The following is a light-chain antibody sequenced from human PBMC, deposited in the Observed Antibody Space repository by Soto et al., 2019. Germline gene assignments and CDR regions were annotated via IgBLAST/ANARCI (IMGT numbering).Light chain of an antibody. CDR1: QTVSNTY. CDR3: QQYGDLPPT. CDR2: GAS. Sequence: EIVLTQFPGALSLSPGERVTLSCRASQTVSNTYLAWYQQKSGQAPKFLIYGASNRATGIPDRFSGSGFGIDFTLTISSLEPEDFAVYYCQQYGDLPPTFGGGTKVEIK. J-gene: IGKJ4*01. V-gene: IGKV3-20*01.